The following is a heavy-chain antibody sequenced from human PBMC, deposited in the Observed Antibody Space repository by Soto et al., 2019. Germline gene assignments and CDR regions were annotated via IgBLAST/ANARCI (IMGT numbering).Heavy chain of an antibody. CDR3: AKVVRGCSSTSCLSFDY. D-gene: IGHD2-2*01. CDR2: ISGSGGST. Sequence: EVQLLESGGGLVQPGGSLRLSCAASGFTFSSYAMSWVRQAPGKGLEWVSAISGSGGSTYYADSVKGRFTISRDNSKNTLDLQMNSLRAEDTAVYYCAKVVRGCSSTSCLSFDYWGQGTLVTVSS. CDR1: GFTFSSYA. V-gene: IGHV3-23*01. J-gene: IGHJ4*02.